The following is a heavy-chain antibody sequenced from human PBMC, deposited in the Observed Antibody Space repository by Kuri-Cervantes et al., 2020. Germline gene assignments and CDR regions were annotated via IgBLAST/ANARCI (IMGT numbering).Heavy chain of an antibody. V-gene: IGHV4-34*01. CDR2: INHSGRT. CDR3: ARSGSRVTATHSLGY. Sequence: SQTLSLTCAVYGGSFSDYYWSWIRQPPGKGLEWIGEINHSGRTNYNPSLKSRVTISVDTSKNQFSLKLTSVTAADTAVYYCARSGSRVTATHSLGYWGQGTLVTVSS. D-gene: IGHD2-21*02. CDR1: GGSFSDYY. J-gene: IGHJ4*02.